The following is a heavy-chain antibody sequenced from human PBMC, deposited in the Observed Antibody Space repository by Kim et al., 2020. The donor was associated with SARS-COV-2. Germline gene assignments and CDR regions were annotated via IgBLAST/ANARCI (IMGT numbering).Heavy chain of an antibody. CDR2: ISGST. Sequence: GGSLRLSCAASGFIFNNYGMSWVRQAPGKGLEWVSAISGSTYYADSVKGRFTISRDNSKNTLYLEMNSLRVEDTAVYYCAKDLRYCSGGTCPWYFDYWGQGTLVTVSS. V-gene: IGHV3-23*01. J-gene: IGHJ4*02. CDR1: GFIFNNYG. D-gene: IGHD2-15*01. CDR3: AKDLRYCSGGTCPWYFDY.